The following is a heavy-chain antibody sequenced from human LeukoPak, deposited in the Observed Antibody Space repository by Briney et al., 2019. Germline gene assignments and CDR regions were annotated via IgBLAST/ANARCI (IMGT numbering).Heavy chain of an antibody. Sequence: PGESLRLSCAASGFTFSSYAMHWVRQAPGKGLEWVAVISYDGSNKYYADSVKGRFTISRDNSKNTLYLQMNSLRAEDTAVYYCARSLGYCSSTSCYPRFDYWGQEPWSPSPQ. CDR3: ARSLGYCSSTSCYPRFDY. D-gene: IGHD2-2*03. J-gene: IGHJ4*01. CDR2: ISYDGSNK. CDR1: GFTFSSYA. V-gene: IGHV3-30-3*01.